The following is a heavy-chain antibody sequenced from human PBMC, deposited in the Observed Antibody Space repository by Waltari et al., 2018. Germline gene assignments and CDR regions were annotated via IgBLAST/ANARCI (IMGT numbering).Heavy chain of an antibody. V-gene: IGHV4-34*01. D-gene: IGHD3-10*01. CDR2: INHSGST. Sequence: QVQLQQWGAGRLKPSETLSLTCAVYGGSFRGYYWSWIRQPPGKGLEWIGEINHSGSTNYNPSLNSRVTISVDTSKNQFSLKLSSVTAADTAVYYCARLSALWFGHTPWGQGTLVTVSS. CDR3: ARLSALWFGHTP. CDR1: GGSFRGYY. J-gene: IGHJ5*02.